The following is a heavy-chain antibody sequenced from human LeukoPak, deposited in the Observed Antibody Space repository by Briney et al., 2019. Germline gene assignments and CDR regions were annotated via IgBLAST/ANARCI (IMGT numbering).Heavy chain of an antibody. J-gene: IGHJ4*02. CDR2: ISYTVTT. CDR3: ARVGDWNDLVY. CDR1: GGSFSRGY. V-gene: IGHV4-59*01. D-gene: IGHD1-1*01. Sequence: SETLSLTCSVSGGSFSRGYWGWIRQPPGKGLEWIGYISYTVTTNYNPSLKSRVTISVDTSKNQFSLKLSSVTAADTAVYYCARVGDWNDLVYWGQGTLVTVSS.